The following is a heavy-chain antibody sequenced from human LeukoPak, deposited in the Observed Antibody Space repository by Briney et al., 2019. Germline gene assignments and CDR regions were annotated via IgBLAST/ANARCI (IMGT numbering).Heavy chain of an antibody. V-gene: IGHV4-59*01. CDR3: AKYSSGWLIDS. CDR1: SGSISTSY. CDR2: IYYSGST. D-gene: IGHD6-19*01. J-gene: IGHJ4*02. Sequence: SETLSLTCTVSSGSISTSYWTWIRQPPGKGLEWIGYIYYSGSTNYNPSLKSRVTISIDTSKNQFSLKLSSVTAADTAVYYCAKYSSGWLIDSWGQGTLVTVSS.